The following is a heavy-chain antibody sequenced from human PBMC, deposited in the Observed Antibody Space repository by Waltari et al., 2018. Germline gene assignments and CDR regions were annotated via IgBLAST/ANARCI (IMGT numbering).Heavy chain of an antibody. D-gene: IGHD2-15*01. CDR3: AKVARRSVVETWFDP. CDR2: ISGSGGST. V-gene: IGHV3-23*01. CDR1: GFTFSSYA. Sequence: EVQLLESGGGLVQPGGSLRLSCAASGFTFSSYAMRRVRQAPGKGLEWVSAISGSGGSTYYADSVKGRFTISRDNSKNTLYLQMNSLRAEDTAVYYCAKVARRSVVETWFDPWGQGTLVTVSS. J-gene: IGHJ5*02.